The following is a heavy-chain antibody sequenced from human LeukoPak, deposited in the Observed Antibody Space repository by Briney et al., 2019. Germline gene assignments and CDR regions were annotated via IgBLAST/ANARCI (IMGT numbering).Heavy chain of an antibody. Sequence: SETLSLTCGVYDGSFSGYYWSWIRQPPGKGLEWIGEINHSGSTNYNPSLKSRVTISVDTSKNQFSLKLSSVTAADTAVYYCARTPIYYFDNSGYYNWGQGTLVTVSS. CDR3: ARTPIYYFDNSGYYN. J-gene: IGHJ4*02. V-gene: IGHV4-34*01. CDR1: DGSFSGYY. D-gene: IGHD3-22*01. CDR2: INHSGST.